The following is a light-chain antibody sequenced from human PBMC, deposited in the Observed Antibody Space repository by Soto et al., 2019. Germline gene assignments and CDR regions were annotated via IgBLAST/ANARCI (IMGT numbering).Light chain of an antibody. CDR1: SGHSSYA. J-gene: IGLJ1*01. CDR3: QAWDSSTYV. V-gene: IGLV4-69*01. Sequence: QSVLTQSPSASASLGASVKLTCTLSSGHSSYAIAWHQKQPGKGPRYLMDLNNDGSHTKGDGIPDRFSGSSSGADRYLIISSLQSEDEADYYCQAWDSSTYVFGTGTKLTVL. CDR2: LNNDGSH.